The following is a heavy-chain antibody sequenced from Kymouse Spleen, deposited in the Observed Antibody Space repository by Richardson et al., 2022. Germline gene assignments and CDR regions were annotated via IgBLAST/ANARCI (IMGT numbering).Heavy chain of an antibody. CDR2: IWYDGSNK. CDR1: GFTFSSYG. D-gene: IGHD6-19*01. Sequence: QVQLVESGGGVVQPGRSLRLSCAASGFTFSSYGMHWVRQAPGKGLEWVAVIWYDGSNKYYADSVKGRFTISRDNSKNTLYLQMNSLRAEDTAVYYCARGGDSSGWFDYWGQGTLVTVSS. V-gene: IGHV3-33*01. CDR3: ARGGDSSGWFDY. J-gene: IGHJ4*02.